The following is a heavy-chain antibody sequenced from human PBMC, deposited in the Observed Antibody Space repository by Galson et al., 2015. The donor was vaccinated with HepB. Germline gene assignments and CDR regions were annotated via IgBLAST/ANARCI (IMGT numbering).Heavy chain of an antibody. J-gene: IGHJ5*02. Sequence: SVKVSCKASRFPFSSYTFIWVRQAPGQGLEWMGWISAYNGDTNYAQKFQGRVTMTTDTSTSTVYMELRSLKSDDTAVYYCARAPVRFLVPGGFDPWGQGTLVTVSS. CDR3: ARAPVRFLVPGGFDP. V-gene: IGHV1-18*01. D-gene: IGHD3-3*01. CDR1: RFPFSSYT. CDR2: ISAYNGDT.